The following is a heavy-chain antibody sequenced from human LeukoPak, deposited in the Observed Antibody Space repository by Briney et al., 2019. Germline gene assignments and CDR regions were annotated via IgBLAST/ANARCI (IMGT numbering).Heavy chain of an antibody. D-gene: IGHD5-18*01. J-gene: IGHJ4*02. CDR3: ARFYSYGSVFDY. CDR1: GGSFSGYY. V-gene: IGHV4-34*01. Sequence: SETLSLTCAVYGGSFSGYYWSWIRQPPGKGLEWIGETNHSGSTNYNPSLKSRVTISVDTSKNQFSLKLSSVTAADTAVYYCARFYSYGSVFDYWGQGTLVTVSS. CDR2: TNHSGST.